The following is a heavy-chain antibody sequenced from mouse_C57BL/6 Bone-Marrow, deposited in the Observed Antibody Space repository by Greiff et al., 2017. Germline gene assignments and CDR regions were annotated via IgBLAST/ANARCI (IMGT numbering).Heavy chain of an antibody. CDR1: GYTFTSYW. J-gene: IGHJ4*01. CDR2: IDPSDSYT. V-gene: IGHV1-69*01. Sequence: LQQPGAELVMPGASVKLSCKASGYTFTSYWMHWVKQRPGQGLEWIGEIDPSDSYTNYNQKFKGKSTFTVDKSSSTAYMQLSSLTSEDSAVYYCARLAAMDYWGQGTSVTVSS. CDR3: ARLAAMDY.